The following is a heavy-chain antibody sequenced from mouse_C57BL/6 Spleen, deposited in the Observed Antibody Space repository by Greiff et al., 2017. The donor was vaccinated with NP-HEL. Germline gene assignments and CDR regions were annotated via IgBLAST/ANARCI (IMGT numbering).Heavy chain of an antibody. V-gene: IGHV1-85*01. CDR1: GYTFTSYD. J-gene: IGHJ4*01. Sequence: VKLMESGPELVKPGASVKLSCKASGYTFTSYDINWVKQRPGQGLEWIGWIYPRDGSTKYNEKFKGKATLTVDTSSSTAYMELHSLTSEDSAVYFCARNYDYDERRYYAMDYWGQGTSVTVSS. CDR2: IYPRDGST. CDR3: ARNYDYDERRYYAMDY. D-gene: IGHD2-4*01.